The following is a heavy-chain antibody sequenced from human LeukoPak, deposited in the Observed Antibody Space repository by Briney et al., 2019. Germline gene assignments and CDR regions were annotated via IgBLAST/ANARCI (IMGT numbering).Heavy chain of an antibody. V-gene: IGHV4-34*01. CDR2: INHSGST. CDR1: GGSFSGYY. J-gene: IGHJ4*02. D-gene: IGHD6-19*01. CDR3: ASLSSGWYGDFDY. Sequence: SGTLSLTCAVYGGSFSGYYWSWIRQPPGKGLEWIGEINHSGSTNYNPSLKSRVTISVDTSKNQFSLKLSSVTAADTAVYYCASLSSGWYGDFDYWGQGTLVTVSS.